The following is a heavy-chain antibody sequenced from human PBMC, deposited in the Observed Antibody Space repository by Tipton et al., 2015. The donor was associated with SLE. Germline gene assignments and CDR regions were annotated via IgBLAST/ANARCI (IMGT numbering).Heavy chain of an antibody. V-gene: IGHV4-39*07. D-gene: IGHD5-18*01. J-gene: IGHJ4*02. CDR1: GGSISSSSYY. CDR3: ARGGYSHY. Sequence: TLSLTCTVSGGSISSSSYYWGWIRQPPGKGLEWIGSMYYSGITYYNPSLKSRVTISVDTSKNQFSLKLSSVTAADTAVYYCARGGYSHYWGQGTLVTVSS. CDR2: MYYSGIT.